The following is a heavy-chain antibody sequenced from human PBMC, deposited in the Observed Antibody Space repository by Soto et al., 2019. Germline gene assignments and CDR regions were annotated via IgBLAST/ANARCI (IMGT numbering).Heavy chain of an antibody. CDR1: GFTFSNYW. V-gene: IGHV3-74*01. Sequence: PGGSLRLSCAATGFTFSNYWMHWVRQTPGKGLVWVSRINSDGSTTNYADSVKGRFTISRDSAKNTLYLQMNSLRVEDTAVYYCARGNYYSMDVWGQGTSVTVSS. CDR3: ARGNYYSMDV. CDR2: INSDGSTT. J-gene: IGHJ6*02.